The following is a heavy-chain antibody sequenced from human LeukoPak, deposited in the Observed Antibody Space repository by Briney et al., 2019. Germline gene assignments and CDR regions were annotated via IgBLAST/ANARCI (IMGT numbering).Heavy chain of an antibody. Sequence: SETLSLTCTVSGGSIRSYYWSWIRQPPGKGLEWIGYIHYTGGTNYNPSVKSRVTISVDTSKHQLSLQLSSVTATDTAVYFCARHSSSWYPDYWGQGTLVTVSS. CDR1: GGSIRSYY. CDR3: ARHSSSWYPDY. CDR2: IHYTGGT. D-gene: IGHD6-13*01. V-gene: IGHV4-59*08. J-gene: IGHJ4*02.